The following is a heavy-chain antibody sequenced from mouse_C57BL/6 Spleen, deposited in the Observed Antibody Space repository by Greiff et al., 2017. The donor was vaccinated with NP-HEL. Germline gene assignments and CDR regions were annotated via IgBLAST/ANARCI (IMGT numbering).Heavy chain of an antibody. V-gene: IGHV3-6*01. Sequence: VQLKESGPGLVKPSQSLSLTCSVTGYSITSGYYWNWLRQFPGNKLEWMGYISYDGSNNYNPSLKNRISITRDTSKNQFFLKLNSVTTEDTATYYCASYDYDGGFAYWGQGTLVTVSA. D-gene: IGHD2-4*01. J-gene: IGHJ3*01. CDR3: ASYDYDGGFAY. CDR1: GYSITSGYY. CDR2: ISYDGSN.